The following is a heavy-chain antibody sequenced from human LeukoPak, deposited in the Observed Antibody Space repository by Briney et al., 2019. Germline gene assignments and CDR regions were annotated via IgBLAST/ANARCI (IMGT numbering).Heavy chain of an antibody. J-gene: IGHJ4*02. CDR2: MNPNSGNT. V-gene: IGHV1-8*02. CDR3: ARALRYCSTTSCQYYFDY. CDR1: GYTFSTHD. D-gene: IGHD2-2*01. Sequence: ASVKVSCKASGYTFSTHDINWVRQATGQGLEWMGWMNPNSGNTGYAQRFQGRVTMTRNTSISTAYMELSSLKSEDTAVYYCARALRYCSTTSCQYYFDYWGQGTLVTASS.